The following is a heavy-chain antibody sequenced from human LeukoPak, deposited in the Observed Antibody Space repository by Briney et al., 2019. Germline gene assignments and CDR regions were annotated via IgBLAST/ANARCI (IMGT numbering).Heavy chain of an antibody. CDR3: ARGEYNYFDY. CDR2: IDAYNGHT. D-gene: IGHD2/OR15-2a*01. V-gene: IGHV1-18*01. CDR1: GYTFTSHG. J-gene: IGHJ4*02. Sequence: ASVKVSCKASGYTFTSHGITWVRQAPGQGLEWVGWIDAYNGHTNYVQNLQGRATMTTDTSTNTAYMELRSLRSDDTAVYYCARGEYNYFDYWGQGTLVTVSS.